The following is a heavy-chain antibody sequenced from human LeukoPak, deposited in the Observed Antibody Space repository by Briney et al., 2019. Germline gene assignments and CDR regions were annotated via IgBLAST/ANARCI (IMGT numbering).Heavy chain of an antibody. CDR2: IYTSGST. CDR1: GGSISSYY. V-gene: IGHV4-4*07. Sequence: SETLSLTCTVSGGSISSYYWSWIRQPAGKGLEWIGRIYTSGSTNYNPSLKRRITMSVDTSKNQFSLKLSSVTAADTAVYYCARVQLTTVTGYFDHWGQGTLVTVSS. D-gene: IGHD4-17*01. CDR3: ARVQLTTVTGYFDH. J-gene: IGHJ4*02.